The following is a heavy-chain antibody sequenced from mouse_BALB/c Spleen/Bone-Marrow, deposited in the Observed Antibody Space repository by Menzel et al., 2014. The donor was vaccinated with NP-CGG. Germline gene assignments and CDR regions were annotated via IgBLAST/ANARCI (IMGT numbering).Heavy chain of an antibody. CDR2: IWSGGST. Sequence: VKLVESGPGLVQPSQSLFITCTVSGFSVISYGVHWVRQPPGKGLEWLGVIWSGGSTDYNAAFISRLSISKDNSKSQVFVKMNSLQADDTAVYYCARNDYGNPHYAMDYWGQGTSVTVSS. D-gene: IGHD2-1*01. CDR1: GFSVISYG. V-gene: IGHV2-4*02. J-gene: IGHJ4*01. CDR3: ARNDYGNPHYAMDY.